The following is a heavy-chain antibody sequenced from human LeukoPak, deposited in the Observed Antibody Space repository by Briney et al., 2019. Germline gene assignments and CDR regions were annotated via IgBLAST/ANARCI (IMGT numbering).Heavy chain of an antibody. Sequence: GGSLRLSCAPSGFTFNRYGIHWVRQAPGKGLEWVAFIRYDGSNKYYADSVKGRFTISRDNSKNTLYLQMNSLRAEDTAVYYCVTTMIRGVINEWFDPWGQGTLVTVSS. CDR3: VTTMIRGVINEWFDP. D-gene: IGHD3-10*01. V-gene: IGHV3-30*02. CDR2: IRYDGSNK. CDR1: GFTFNRYG. J-gene: IGHJ5*02.